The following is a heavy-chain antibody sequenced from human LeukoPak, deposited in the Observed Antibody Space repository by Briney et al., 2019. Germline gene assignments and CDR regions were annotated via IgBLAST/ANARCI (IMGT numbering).Heavy chain of an antibody. D-gene: IGHD3-22*01. Sequence: GSLRLSFVASGFTFSSYAMSWVRQAPGKGLEWASAISGSGSSTYYADSVKGRFTISRDNSKNTLYLQMNSLRAEDTAVYYCAKVHMYYYESSGYIDYWGRGTLVTVSS. CDR1: GFTFSSYA. J-gene: IGHJ4*02. CDR2: ISGSGSST. CDR3: AKVHMYYYESSGYIDY. V-gene: IGHV3-23*01.